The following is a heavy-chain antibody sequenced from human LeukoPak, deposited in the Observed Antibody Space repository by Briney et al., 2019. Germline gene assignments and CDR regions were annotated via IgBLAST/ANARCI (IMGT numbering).Heavy chain of an antibody. D-gene: IGHD3-3*01. CDR3: ARRYDFWSGYTDY. V-gene: IGHV3-21*01. CDR1: GFTFSAYA. Sequence: GESLRLSCAASGFTFSAYAMNWVRQAPGKGLEWVSSISSSSSYIYYADSVKGRFTISRDNAKNSLYLQMNSLRAEDTAVYYCARRYDFWSGYTDYWGQGTLVTASS. CDR2: ISSSSSYI. J-gene: IGHJ4*02.